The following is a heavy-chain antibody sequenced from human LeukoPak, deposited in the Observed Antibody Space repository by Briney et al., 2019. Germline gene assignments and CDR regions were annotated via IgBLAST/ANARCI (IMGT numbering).Heavy chain of an antibody. D-gene: IGHD6-13*01. Sequence: GSLRLSCAASGFTFSSYAMSWVRQAPGKGLEWVSAISGSGGSTYYADSVKGRFPISRDNSKNTLYLQMNSLRAEDTAVYYCAKSSSSWYDFDYWGQGTLVTVSS. CDR1: GFTFSSYA. CDR2: ISGSGGST. V-gene: IGHV3-23*01. CDR3: AKSSSSWYDFDY. J-gene: IGHJ4*02.